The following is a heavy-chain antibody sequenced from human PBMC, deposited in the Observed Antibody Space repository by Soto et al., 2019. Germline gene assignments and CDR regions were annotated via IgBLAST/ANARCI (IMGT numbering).Heavy chain of an antibody. CDR3: ARSITMIVVVTTYYYGMDV. Sequence: SVKVSCKTSGGTFSSYAISWVRQAPGQGLEWMGGIIPIFGTANYAQKFQGRVTITADESTSTAYMELSSLRSEDTAVYYCARSITMIVVVTTYYYGMDVWGQGTTVTVSS. CDR2: IIPIFGTA. D-gene: IGHD3-22*01. J-gene: IGHJ6*02. CDR1: GGTFSSYA. V-gene: IGHV1-69*13.